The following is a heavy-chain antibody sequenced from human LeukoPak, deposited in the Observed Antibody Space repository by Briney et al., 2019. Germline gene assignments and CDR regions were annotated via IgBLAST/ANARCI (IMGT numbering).Heavy chain of an antibody. CDR1: GYTFTSYG. V-gene: IGHV1-18*01. Sequence: ASVKVSCKASGYTFTSYGISWVRQAPGQGLEWMGWISAYNGNTNYAQKLQGRVTMTTDTSTSTAYMELRSLRSDDTAVYYCARETGSAVGSTDFDYWGQGTLVTVSS. D-gene: IGHD4-17*01. J-gene: IGHJ4*02. CDR2: ISAYNGNT. CDR3: ARETGSAVGSTDFDY.